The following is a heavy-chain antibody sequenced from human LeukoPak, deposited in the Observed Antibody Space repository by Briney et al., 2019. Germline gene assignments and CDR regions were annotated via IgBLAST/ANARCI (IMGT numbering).Heavy chain of an antibody. V-gene: IGHV4-39*01. CDR2: VYYTGNT. D-gene: IGHD2-21*02. J-gene: IGHJ6*02. Sequence: TSETLSLTCTVSGVSISNDRCYWSWVRQPPGKGLEWIGSVYYTGNTYYNPSLKNRVTVSVDTSKNQFSLKLSSMTATDAAVFYCARRDNYYGMDVWGQGITISVSS. CDR3: ARRDNYYGMDV. CDR1: GVSISNDRCY.